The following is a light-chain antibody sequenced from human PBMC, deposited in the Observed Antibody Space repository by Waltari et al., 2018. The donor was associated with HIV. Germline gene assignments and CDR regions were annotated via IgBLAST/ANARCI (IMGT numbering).Light chain of an antibody. V-gene: IGLV2-8*01. CDR1: SSAVVGSTY. CDR2: EVN. Sequence: QSALTQPPSASGSPGQSVTISCTGTSSAVVGSTYASWYQQYPGNAPKLIIYEVNKRPSGVPDRFSGSKSGNTASLTVSGLQGDDEADYYCSSYAGSKNLVLGGGTKLTVL. CDR3: SSYAGSKNLV. J-gene: IGLJ3*02.